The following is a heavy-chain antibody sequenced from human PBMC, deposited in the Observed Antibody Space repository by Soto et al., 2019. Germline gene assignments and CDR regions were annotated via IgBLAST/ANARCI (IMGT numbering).Heavy chain of an antibody. CDR3: AIALRPSLNFFYYIDV. CDR2: LGGNGFIT. D-gene: IGHD2-2*01. V-gene: IGHV3-23*01. Sequence: EVQLLESGGGLVQPGGSLRLSCVVSGFTFGSYAMSWVRQAPEKGPEWVAILGGNGFITYYAYSVKGRFTISGDKSKSTLLLRMNSLRADDTGVYYCAIALRPSLNFFYYIDVWGRGTSVTVSS. CDR1: GFTFGSYA. J-gene: IGHJ6*03.